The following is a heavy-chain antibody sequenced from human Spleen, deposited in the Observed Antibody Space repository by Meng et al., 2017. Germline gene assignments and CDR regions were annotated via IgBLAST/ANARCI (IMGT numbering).Heavy chain of an antibody. J-gene: IGHJ4*02. CDR3: ARDLGGIFAY. CDR1: GFSFSTSW. D-gene: IGHD6-13*01. CDR2: IKSDGSEK. V-gene: IGHV3-7*01. Sequence: GESLKISCLASGFSFSTSWMTWVRQAPGKGLEWLANIKSDGSEKYYSDSVKGRFTISRDNARSSLFLQMNSLRAEDTAVYYCARDLGGIFAYWGQGALVTVSS.